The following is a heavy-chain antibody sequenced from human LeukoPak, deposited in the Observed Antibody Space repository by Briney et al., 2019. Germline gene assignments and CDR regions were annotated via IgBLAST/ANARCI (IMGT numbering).Heavy chain of an antibody. V-gene: IGHV4-59*01. D-gene: IGHD6-19*01. J-gene: IGHJ4*02. CDR2: IYYSGST. CDR3: AKRSIIGVAGSEMDY. CDR1: GGSISSYY. Sequence: SETLSLTCTVSGGSISSYYWSWIRQPPGKGLEWIGYIYYSGSTNYNPSVKSRVAMSVDTSKKQFSLKLSSLTAADTAVYYCAKRSIIGVAGSEMDYWGQGTLVTVSS.